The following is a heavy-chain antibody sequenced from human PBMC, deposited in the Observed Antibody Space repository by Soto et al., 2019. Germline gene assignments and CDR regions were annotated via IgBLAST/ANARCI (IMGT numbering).Heavy chain of an antibody. CDR3: ARQDYYDSSGYFGY. Sequence: LRNSCRVSQYSFTSYWIGWVRQIPGNGLEWMGIIYPGDSDTRYSPSFQGQVTISADKSISTAYLQWSSLKASDTAMYYCARQDYYDSSGYFGYWGQGTLVPGSS. CDR2: IYPGDSDT. V-gene: IGHV5-51*01. CDR1: QYSFTSYW. J-gene: IGHJ4*02. D-gene: IGHD3-22*01.